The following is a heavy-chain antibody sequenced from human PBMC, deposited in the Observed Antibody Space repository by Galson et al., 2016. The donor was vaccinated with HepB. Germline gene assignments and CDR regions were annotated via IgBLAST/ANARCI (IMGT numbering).Heavy chain of an antibody. CDR3: VRETNKPTVLVEGDS. D-gene: IGHD2-8*02. CDR1: GFTLSSYP. J-gene: IGHJ5*02. Sequence: SLRLSCAASGFTLSSYPMQWVRQAPGKGLEWVAGISRDGNNKYYRDSVKGRFTISRDNSKNTLYLQMSSLRVEDTAVYYCVRETNKPTVLVEGDSWGQGTLVTVSS. CDR2: ISRDGNNK. V-gene: IGHV3-30-3*01.